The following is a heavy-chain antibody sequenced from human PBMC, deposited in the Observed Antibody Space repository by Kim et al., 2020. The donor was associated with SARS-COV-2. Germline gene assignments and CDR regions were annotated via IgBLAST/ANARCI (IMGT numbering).Heavy chain of an antibody. CDR3: ARGINSAFDI. D-gene: IGHD5-18*01. V-gene: IGHV6-1*01. Sequence: WNNDYAVCVKGRIRIPPDTSHNQFSLQLNSVTPEDTAVYYCARGINSAFDIWGQGTVVTVSS. J-gene: IGHJ3*02. CDR2: WNN.